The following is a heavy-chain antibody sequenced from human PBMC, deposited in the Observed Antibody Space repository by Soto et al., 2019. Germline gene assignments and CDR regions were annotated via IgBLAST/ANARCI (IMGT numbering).Heavy chain of an antibody. D-gene: IGHD3-22*01. J-gene: IGHJ4*02. CDR1: GYTFTSYG. V-gene: IGHV1-18*01. Sequence: ASVKVSCKASGYTFTSYGISWVRQAPGQGLEWMGWISAYTVNTNYAQKLQGRVNMTTDTSTSTAYMELRSLRSDDTAMYYCEKDSRYSYGAAYYYDSSLDYWGQGTLVTVSS. CDR3: EKDSRYSYGAAYYYDSSLDY. CDR2: ISAYTVNT.